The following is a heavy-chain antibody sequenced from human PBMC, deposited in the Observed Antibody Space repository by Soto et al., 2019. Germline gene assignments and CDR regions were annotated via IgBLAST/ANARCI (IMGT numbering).Heavy chain of an antibody. CDR2: IFYSGRT. V-gene: IGHV4-30-4*01. CDR3: ARINYDSSGYYRGGAFHS. J-gene: IGHJ4*02. CDR1: GGSIGSSDYY. D-gene: IGHD3-22*01. Sequence: QVQLQESGPGLVRPSQTLSLTCTVSGGSIGSSDYYWTWIRQPPGKGLEWIGYIFYSGRTYYNPSPESRITMSVDTSKSQFSLRLSSVTAADTAVYYCARINYDSSGYYRGGAFHSWGQGTLVTVSS.